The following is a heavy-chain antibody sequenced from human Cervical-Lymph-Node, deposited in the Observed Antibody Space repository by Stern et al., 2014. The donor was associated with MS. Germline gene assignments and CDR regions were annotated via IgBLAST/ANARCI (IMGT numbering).Heavy chain of an antibody. J-gene: IGHJ5*02. Sequence: QLVQSGAEVKKPGSSVKVSCKASGGTFSSYAISWVRQAPGQGLEWMGGIIPIFGTANYAQKFQGRVTITADESTSTAYMELSSLRSEDTAVYYCARDRHVYSSSWYNWFDPWGQGTLVTVSS. D-gene: IGHD6-13*01. CDR3: ARDRHVYSSSWYNWFDP. CDR1: GGTFSSYA. CDR2: IIPIFGTA. V-gene: IGHV1-69*01.